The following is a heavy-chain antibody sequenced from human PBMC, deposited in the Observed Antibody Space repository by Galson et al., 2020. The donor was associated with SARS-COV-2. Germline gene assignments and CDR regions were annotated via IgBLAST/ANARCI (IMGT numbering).Heavy chain of an antibody. Sequence: QLGESLKISCAASGFTFSSYAMHWVRQAPGKGLEWVAVISYDGSNKYYADSVKGRFTISRDNSKNTLYLQMNSLRAEDTAVYYCARSLTGYYPNFDYWGQGTLVTVSS. CDR3: ARSLTGYYPNFDY. CDR2: ISYDGSNK. D-gene: IGHD3-9*01. CDR1: GFTFSSYA. J-gene: IGHJ4*02. V-gene: IGHV3-30*04.